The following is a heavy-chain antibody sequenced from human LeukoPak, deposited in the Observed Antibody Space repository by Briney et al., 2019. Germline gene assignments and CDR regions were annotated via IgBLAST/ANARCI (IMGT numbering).Heavy chain of an antibody. Sequence: PGGSLRLSCAASGFTFSSYAMSWVRQAPGKGLEWVSAISGSGGSTYYADSVKGRFTISRDNSKSTLYLQMNSLRAEDTAIYYCTKGRYYVRGAFDIWGQGTMVTVSS. V-gene: IGHV3-23*01. CDR3: TKGRYYVRGAFDI. CDR2: ISGSGGST. J-gene: IGHJ3*02. D-gene: IGHD3-10*02. CDR1: GFTFSSYA.